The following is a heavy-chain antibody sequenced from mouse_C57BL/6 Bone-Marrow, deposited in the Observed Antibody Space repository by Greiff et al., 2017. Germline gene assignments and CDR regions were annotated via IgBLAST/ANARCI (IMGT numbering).Heavy chain of an antibody. D-gene: IGHD1-1*02. Sequence: QVQLQQPGAELVQPGASVKMSCKASGYTFTSYWITWVKPRPGQGLEWIGDIYPGSGSTNYNEKFKSKATLTVDTSSSTAYMQLSSLTSDDSAVYYCAKERSVGFAYWGQGTLVTVSA. CDR2: IYPGSGST. V-gene: IGHV1-55*01. CDR1: GYTFTSYW. J-gene: IGHJ3*01. CDR3: AKERSVGFAY.